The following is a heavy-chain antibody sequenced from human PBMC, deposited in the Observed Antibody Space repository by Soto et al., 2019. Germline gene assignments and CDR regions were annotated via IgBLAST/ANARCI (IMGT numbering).Heavy chain of an antibody. J-gene: IGHJ4*02. CDR1: GVSFSGYY. V-gene: IGHV4-34*01. D-gene: IGHD3-9*01. CDR2: INHSGST. CDR3: ARGPGYDILTGYYVTAAADY. Sequence: SETLSLTCAVYGVSFSGYYWSWIRQPPGKGLEWIGEINHSGSTNYNPSLKSRVTISVDTSKNQFSLKLSSVTAADTAVYYCARGPGYDILTGYYVTAAADYWGQGTLVTVSS.